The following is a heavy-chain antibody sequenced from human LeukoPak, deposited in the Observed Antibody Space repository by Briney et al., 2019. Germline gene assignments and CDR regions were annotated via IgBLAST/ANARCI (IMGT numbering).Heavy chain of an antibody. J-gene: IGHJ6*03. V-gene: IGHV3-7*01. CDR3: ARGPYHYYMDV. Sequence: GGSLRLSCAASGFISSSYAMSWVRQAPGKGLEWVANIKQDGSEKNYVDSVKGRFTISRDNAKNSLYLQMNSLRAEDTTVYYCARGPYHYYMDVWGKGTTVTVSS. CDR1: GFISSSYA. CDR2: IKQDGSEK.